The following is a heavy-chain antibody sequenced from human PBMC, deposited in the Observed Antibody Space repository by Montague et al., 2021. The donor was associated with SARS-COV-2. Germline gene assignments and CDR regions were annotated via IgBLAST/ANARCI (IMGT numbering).Heavy chain of an antibody. CDR3: ARGYCSGSGCYYYYGMDV. CDR2: TNDGGRT. J-gene: IGHJ6*02. Sequence: SETLSLTCAVYGGSFSGYYWSWIRQPPGRGLEWIGETNDGGRTNYNPSLKGRVTISVDTSKNQFSLRLSSVTAVETAVYYCARGYCSGSGCYYYYGMDVWGQGTTVTVSS. D-gene: IGHD2-15*01. CDR1: GGSFSGYY. V-gene: IGHV4-34*01.